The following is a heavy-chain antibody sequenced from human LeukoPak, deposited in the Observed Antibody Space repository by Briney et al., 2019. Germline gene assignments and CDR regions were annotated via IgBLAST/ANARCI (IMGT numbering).Heavy chain of an antibody. Sequence: ASVKVSCKASGYTFTSYGISWVRRAPGQGLEWMGWISAYNGNTNYAQKLQGRVTMTTDTSTSTAYMELRSLRSDDTAVYYCARTPPEAASEYYFDYWGQGTLVTVSS. J-gene: IGHJ4*02. CDR1: GYTFTSYG. CDR3: ARTPPEAASEYYFDY. D-gene: IGHD6-25*01. CDR2: ISAYNGNT. V-gene: IGHV1-18*01.